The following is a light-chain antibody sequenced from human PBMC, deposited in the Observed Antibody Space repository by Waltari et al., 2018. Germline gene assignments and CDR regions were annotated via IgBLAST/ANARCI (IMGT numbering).Light chain of an antibody. CDR3: QQYFNWPLT. CDR2: GIS. CDR1: ETIYNF. J-gene: IGKJ1*01. V-gene: IGKV3-15*01. Sequence: IVMTQSPGTLSVSPGQRASLSCRASETIYNFLAWYQQKPGQSPRLLIHGISTRAAGVPASFTGSGSGADFTLPIDSLQSDDFALYFCQQYFNWPLTFGQGTKVEI.